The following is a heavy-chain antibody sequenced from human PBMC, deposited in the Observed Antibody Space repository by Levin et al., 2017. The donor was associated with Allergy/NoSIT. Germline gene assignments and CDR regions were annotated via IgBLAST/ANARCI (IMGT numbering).Heavy chain of an antibody. Sequence: SGPTLVKPTETLTLTCTVSGFSLSNARMGVSWIRQPPGKALEWLAQIFSNDEKSYSTSLKSRLTISKDTSKNQVVLTMTNMDPVDTATYYCARSVDTTMGTFDYWGQGTLVTVSS. D-gene: IGHD5-18*01. CDR2: IFSNDEK. CDR3: ARSVDTTMGTFDY. CDR1: GFSLSNARMG. J-gene: IGHJ4*02. V-gene: IGHV2-26*01.